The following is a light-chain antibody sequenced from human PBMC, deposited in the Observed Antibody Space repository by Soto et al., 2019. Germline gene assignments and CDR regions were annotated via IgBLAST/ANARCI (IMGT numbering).Light chain of an antibody. CDR2: DAS. CDR3: QHRSFWPPWT. Sequence: VLTHSPAPLSLSPGARASLSCRASQSVGTYLAWYQQKPGHPPRLLIYDASNRATGIPARFIGSGSGTDFTLTISSLEPEDFAVYYCQHRSFWPPWTFGQGTKVDIK. CDR1: QSVGTY. V-gene: IGKV3-11*01. J-gene: IGKJ1*01.